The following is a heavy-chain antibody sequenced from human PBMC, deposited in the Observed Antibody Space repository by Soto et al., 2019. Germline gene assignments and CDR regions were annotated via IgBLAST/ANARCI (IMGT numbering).Heavy chain of an antibody. D-gene: IGHD3-10*01. CDR2: IIPVFGTT. CDR1: GDTFSGYP. J-gene: IGHJ4*02. CDR3: ARDGGFGEVKY. Sequence: QVQLVQSGAELKKPGSSVKVPCKASGDTFSGYPINWVRQAPGEGLEWMGRIIPVFGTTNDAQRFEARVTFTADESTNTAYMELRGLLSEDPAVYYCARDGGFGEVKYWGPGTLVTVSS. V-gene: IGHV1-69*18.